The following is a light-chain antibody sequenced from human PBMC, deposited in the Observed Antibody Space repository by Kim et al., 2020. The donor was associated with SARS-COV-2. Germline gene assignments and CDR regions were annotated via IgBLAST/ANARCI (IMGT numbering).Light chain of an antibody. CDR3: QQSNDGPPLT. CDR2: DAT. Sequence: SPGERATLSCRASQTINNKLFWYQHKPGQAPRLLIYDATTRATGVPARFIGSGSETDFTLTISSLQSEDFAVYYCQQSNDGPPLTFGQGTKVDIK. V-gene: IGKV3-15*01. CDR1: QTINNK. J-gene: IGKJ1*01.